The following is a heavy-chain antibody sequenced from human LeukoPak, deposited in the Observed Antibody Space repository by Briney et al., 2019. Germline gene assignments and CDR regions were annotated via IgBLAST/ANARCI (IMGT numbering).Heavy chain of an antibody. J-gene: IGHJ4*02. CDR3: ARDSGGYSYGQTLDY. Sequence: GGSLRLSCAASGFTFSSYSMNWVRQAPGKGLEWVSSISSSSSYIYYADSVKGRFTISRDNAKNSLYLQMNSLRAEDTAVYYCARDSGGYSYGQTLDYWGKETLVTVPS. CDR2: ISSSSSYI. CDR1: GFTFSSYS. D-gene: IGHD5-18*01. V-gene: IGHV3-21*01.